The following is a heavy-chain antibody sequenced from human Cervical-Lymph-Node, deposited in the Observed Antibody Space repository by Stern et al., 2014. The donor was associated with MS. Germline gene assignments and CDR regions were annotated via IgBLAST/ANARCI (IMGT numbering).Heavy chain of an antibody. V-gene: IGHV1-69*06. CDR3: ARVGATVQTFDF. CDR1: GGTFSSSA. D-gene: IGHD4-11*01. CDR2: IIPVFGTT. Sequence: QVQLGQSGAEVKKPGSSVKVSCKASGGTFSSSAINWVRQAPGQGLEWMGGIIPVFGTTNYAQKFQGRVTIAADKSASTAYMELSSLRSEDTAFYFCARVGATVQTFDFWGQGTLVTVSS. J-gene: IGHJ4*02.